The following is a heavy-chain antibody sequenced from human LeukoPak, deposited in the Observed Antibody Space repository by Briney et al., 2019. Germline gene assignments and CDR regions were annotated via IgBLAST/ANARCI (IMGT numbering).Heavy chain of an antibody. Sequence: PSQTLSLTGAVSGGSISSGGYSWSWIRQPPGKGLEWIGYIYHSGSTYYNPSLKSRVTISVDRSKNQFSLKLSSVTAADTAVYYCARRYCSSTSCYADYWGQGTLVTVSS. CDR2: IYHSGST. V-gene: IGHV4-30-2*01. D-gene: IGHD2-2*01. J-gene: IGHJ4*02. CDR3: ARRYCSSTSCYADY. CDR1: GGSISSGGYS.